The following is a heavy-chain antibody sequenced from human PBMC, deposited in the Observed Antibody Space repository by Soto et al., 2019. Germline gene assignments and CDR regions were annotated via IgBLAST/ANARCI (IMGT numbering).Heavy chain of an antibody. Sequence: QVQLVQSGAEVKKPGSSVRVSCKASGDTFTFYSINWVRQAPGLGLEWMVRINDILSMSNYAQRFQGRVTMTADKSTSTAYMWLSSLRAEDTALYYCASSYGSGYRAFDYWGQGALVTVSS. CDR3: ASSYGSGYRAFDY. CDR1: GDTFTFYS. D-gene: IGHD3-10*01. V-gene: IGHV1-69*02. CDR2: INDILSMS. J-gene: IGHJ4*02.